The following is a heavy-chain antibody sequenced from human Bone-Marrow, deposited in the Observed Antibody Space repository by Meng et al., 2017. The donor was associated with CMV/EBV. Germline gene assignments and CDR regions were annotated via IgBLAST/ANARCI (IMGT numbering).Heavy chain of an antibody. CDR2: IIPILGIA. CDR1: GGTFSSYA. D-gene: IGHD6-6*01. CDR3: AGLIAARHYFAD. V-gene: IGHV1-69*10. J-gene: IGHJ4*02. Sequence: SVKVSCKASGGTFSSYAISWVRQAPGQGLEWMGGIIPILGIANYAQKFQGRVTITADKSTSTAYMELSSLRSEDTAVYYCAGLIAARHYFADWGQGHRVSGAS.